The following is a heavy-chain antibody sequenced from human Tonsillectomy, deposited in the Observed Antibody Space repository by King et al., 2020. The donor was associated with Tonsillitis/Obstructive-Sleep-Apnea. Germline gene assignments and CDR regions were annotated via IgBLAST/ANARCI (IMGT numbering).Heavy chain of an antibody. CDR1: GGSISSSNW. CDR3: ARVLRVVVPAAISYYYYYMDV. J-gene: IGHJ6*03. CDR2: IYHSGST. D-gene: IGHD2-2*01. V-gene: IGHV4-4*02. Sequence: QMQLQESGPGLVKPSGTLSLTCAVSGGSISSSNWWSLVRQPPGKGLEWIGEIYHSGSTNYNPSLKSRVTISVDKSKNKLSLKLSSVTAADTAVYYCARVLRVVVPAAISYYYYYMDVWGKGTTVTVSS.